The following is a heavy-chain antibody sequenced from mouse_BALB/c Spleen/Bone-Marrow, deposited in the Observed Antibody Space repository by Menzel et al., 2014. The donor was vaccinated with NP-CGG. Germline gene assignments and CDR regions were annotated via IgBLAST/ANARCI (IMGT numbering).Heavy chain of an antibody. Sequence: VQRQQSGPELVKPGASVRISCKASGYTFTSYYIHWVKQRPGQGLEWIGWIFPGNVNTKYNEKFKGKATLTADKSSSTAYMQLSSLTSEDSAVYFCARDTMDYWGQGTSVTVSS. J-gene: IGHJ4*01. CDR2: IFPGNVNT. CDR3: ARDTMDY. V-gene: IGHV1S56*01. CDR1: GYTFTSYY.